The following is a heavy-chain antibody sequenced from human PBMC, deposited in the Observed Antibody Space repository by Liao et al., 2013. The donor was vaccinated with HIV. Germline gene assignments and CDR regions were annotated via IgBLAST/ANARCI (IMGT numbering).Heavy chain of an antibody. CDR2: IYYGEPT. D-gene: IGHD3-22*01. CDR1: GGSFTTHY. J-gene: IGHJ3*02. V-gene: IGHV4-59*11. CDR3: AREYTGYTYFYRNAAFAI. Sequence: QVQLQEAGPGLVKPSETLSLTCSVSGGSFTTHYWTWIRQPPGRGLEWIGNIYYGEPTSYNASLKSRLTISIDTSKNQFSLKLSSVTAADTAVYYCAREYTGYTYFYRNAAFAIWGPGTMVTVSS.